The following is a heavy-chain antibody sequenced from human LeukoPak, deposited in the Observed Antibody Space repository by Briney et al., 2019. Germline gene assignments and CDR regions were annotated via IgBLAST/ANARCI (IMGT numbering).Heavy chain of an antibody. CDR3: ARGWYSSSWYYFDY. V-gene: IGHV4-4*02. D-gene: IGHD6-13*01. CDR2: IYHSGST. CDR1: GGSISSSNW. Sequence: TSETLSLTCAVSGGSISSSNWWSWVRQPPGKGLEWIGEIYHSGSTNYNPSLKSRVTISVDKSKNQFSLKLSSVTAADTAVYYCARGWYSSSWYYFDYWGQGTLVTVSS. J-gene: IGHJ4*02.